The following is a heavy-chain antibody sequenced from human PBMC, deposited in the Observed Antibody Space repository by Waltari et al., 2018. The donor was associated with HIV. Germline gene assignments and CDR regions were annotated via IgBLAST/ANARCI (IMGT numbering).Heavy chain of an antibody. CDR2: IYQSGST. D-gene: IGHD6-19*01. CDR1: GGSISSANW. V-gene: IGHV4-4*02. J-gene: IGHJ4*02. Sequence: QVQLQESGPGLVQPSGTLSLTCAVSGGSISSANWWSWVRQSPGKGLEWIGEIYQSGSTNYNPSLKSRVTISVDKSKSQFSLKLSSVTAADTALYYCARGGAQHLAEHVDYWGQGTLVTVSS. CDR3: ARGGAQHLAEHVDY.